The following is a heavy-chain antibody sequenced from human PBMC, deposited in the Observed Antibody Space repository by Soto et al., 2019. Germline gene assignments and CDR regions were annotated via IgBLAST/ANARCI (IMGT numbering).Heavy chain of an antibody. CDR1: GYTFTSYG. D-gene: IGHD6-13*01. CDR3: ARGRIAAAPPLYYMDV. V-gene: IGHV1-8*02. J-gene: IGHJ6*03. Sequence: ASVKVSCKASGYTFTSYGISWVRQATGQGLEWMGRMNPNSGNTGYAQKFQGRVTMTRNTSISTAYMELSSLRSEDTAVYYCARGRIAAAPPLYYMDVWGKGTTVTVSS. CDR2: MNPNSGNT.